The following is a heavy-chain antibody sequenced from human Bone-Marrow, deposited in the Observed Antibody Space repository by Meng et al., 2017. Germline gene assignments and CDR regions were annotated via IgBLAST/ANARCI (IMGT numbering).Heavy chain of an antibody. Sequence: GGSLRLSCAVSGFTFSSYAMNWVRQAPGKGLEWVSYISSSGSTIYYADSVKGRFTISRDNAKNSLYLQMNSLRAEDTAVYYCARYSGYDSRGGGRDNNYFDYWGQGTLVTVSS. CDR3: ARYSGYDSRGGGRDNNYFDY. CDR1: GFTFSSYA. V-gene: IGHV3-48*03. CDR2: ISSSGSTI. D-gene: IGHD5-12*01. J-gene: IGHJ4*02.